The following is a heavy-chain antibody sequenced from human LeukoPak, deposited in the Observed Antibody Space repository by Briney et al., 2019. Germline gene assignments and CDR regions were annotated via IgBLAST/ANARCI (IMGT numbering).Heavy chain of an antibody. D-gene: IGHD5-12*01. V-gene: IGHV3-74*01. Sequence: GGSLRLSCAASGFTLSSYWLHWVRQAPGKGLLWVSRISDADGSITDYADSVRGRFTISRDNAKNSLYLQMNSLRAEDTAVYYCARVGYSGYDFDYWGQGTLGTVSS. J-gene: IGHJ4*02. CDR2: ISDADGSIT. CDR3: ARVGYSGYDFDY. CDR1: GFTLSSYW.